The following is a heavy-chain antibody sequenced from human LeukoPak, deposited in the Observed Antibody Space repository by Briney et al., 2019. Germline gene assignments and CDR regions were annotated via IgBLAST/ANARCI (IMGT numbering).Heavy chain of an antibody. CDR3: AKAYYYDSSGYYFAGGFDY. V-gene: IGHV3-9*01. D-gene: IGHD3-22*01. CDR2: ISWNSGSI. Sequence: GGSLRLSCAASGFTFDDYAMHWVRHAPGKGLEWVSGISWNSGSIGYADSVKGRFTISRDNAKNSLYLQMNSLRAEDTALYYCAKAYYYDSSGYYFAGGFDYWGQGTLVTVSS. J-gene: IGHJ4*02. CDR1: GFTFDDYA.